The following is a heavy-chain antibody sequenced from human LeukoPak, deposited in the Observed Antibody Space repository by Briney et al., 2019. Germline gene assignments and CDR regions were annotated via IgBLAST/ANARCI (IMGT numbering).Heavy chain of an antibody. CDR3: ASGIATWVY. CDR2: IYYSGTT. CDR1: GGSISNYY. D-gene: IGHD6-13*01. J-gene: IGHJ4*02. V-gene: IGHV4-59*01. Sequence: SETLSLTCTVSGGSISNYYWNWIRQPPGKGLEWIGYIYYSGTTNYNPSLKSRVSMSVDTSKDQFSLKLSSVTAADTAVYYCASGIATWVYWGQGTPVTVSS.